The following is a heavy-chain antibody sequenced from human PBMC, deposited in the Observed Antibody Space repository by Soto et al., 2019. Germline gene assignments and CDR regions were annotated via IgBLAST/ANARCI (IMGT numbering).Heavy chain of an antibody. V-gene: IGHV5-51*01. CDR2: IYPSDPDT. Sequence: GASLKISCKGSGFTCTNYWIAWVRQMRGKGLEWMGIIYPSDPDTRYSPSFEGQVTISADRFISTAYLQLSSLKVSDTAIYYCARHVRRVNSWSPDYWGQGTVVTVSS. CDR3: ARHVRRVNSWSPDY. D-gene: IGHD6-13*01. J-gene: IGHJ4*02. CDR1: GFTCTNYW.